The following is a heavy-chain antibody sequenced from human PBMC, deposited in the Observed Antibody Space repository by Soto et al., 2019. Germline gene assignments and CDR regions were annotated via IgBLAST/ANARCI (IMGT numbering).Heavy chain of an antibody. CDR1: GFSLSTSGVG. CDR3: AHSPSIAVAGTKNSVFYY. J-gene: IGHJ4*02. V-gene: IGHV2-5*01. D-gene: IGHD6-19*01. Sequence: QITLKESGPTLVKPTQTLTLTCTFSGFSLSTSGVGVGWIRQPPGKALEWLALIYWNDDKRYSPSLKSRLTITKDTAKNQVVLTMTNMDPVDTATYYWAHSPSIAVAGTKNSVFYYWGQGTLVTVSS. CDR2: IYWNDDK.